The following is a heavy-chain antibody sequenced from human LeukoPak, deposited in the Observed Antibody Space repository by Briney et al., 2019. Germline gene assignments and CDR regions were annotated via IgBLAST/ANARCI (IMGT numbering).Heavy chain of an antibody. D-gene: IGHD4-17*01. Sequence: ASVKVSCKASGYTFTGYYMHWVRQAPGQGLEWMGWINPNSGGTNYAQKFQGWVTMTRDTSISTAYMELSRLRSDNTAVYYCARDYGDFYFDYWGQGTLVTVSS. V-gene: IGHV1-2*04. CDR3: ARDYGDFYFDY. CDR1: GYTFTGYY. J-gene: IGHJ4*02. CDR2: INPNSGGT.